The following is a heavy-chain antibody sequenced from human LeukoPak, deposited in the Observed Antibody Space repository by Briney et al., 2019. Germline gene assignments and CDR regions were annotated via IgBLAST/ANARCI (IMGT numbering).Heavy chain of an antibody. J-gene: IGHJ6*02. V-gene: IGHV3-74*01. Sequence: QTGGSLRLSCTASGFTFSSYWMHWVRQAPGKGLVWLSRINSDGSSTSYADSVKGRFTISRDNAKNTLYLQMNSLRAEDTAVYYCASPTHYYDLLFGMDVWGQGNTVTVFS. CDR3: ASPTHYYDLLFGMDV. D-gene: IGHD3-22*01. CDR1: GFTFSSYW. CDR2: INSDGSST.